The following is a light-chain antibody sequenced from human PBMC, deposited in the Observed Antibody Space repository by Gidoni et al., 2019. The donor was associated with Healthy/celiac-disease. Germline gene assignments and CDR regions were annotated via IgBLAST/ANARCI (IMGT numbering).Light chain of an antibody. Sequence: QSVLTPPPSASGNPGQRVTISCSGSSSNIGSNYVYWYQQLPGTAPKLLIYRNNQRPSGVPDRFSGSKSGTSASLAISGLRSEDEADYYCAAWDDSLSAWVFGGGTKLTVL. CDR1: SSNIGSNY. CDR2: RNN. V-gene: IGLV1-47*01. CDR3: AAWDDSLSAWV. J-gene: IGLJ3*02.